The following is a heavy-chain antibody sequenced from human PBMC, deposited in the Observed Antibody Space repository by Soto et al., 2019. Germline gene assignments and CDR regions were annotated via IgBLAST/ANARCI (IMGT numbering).Heavy chain of an antibody. CDR1: GGSFSGYY. CDR3: AGWAIFGMTVVVTPGYGMDV. CDR2: INHSGST. J-gene: IGHJ6*02. V-gene: IGHV4-34*01. Sequence: SETLSRTCAVYGGSFSGYYWSWIRQPPGKXLEWIGEINHSGSTNYNPSLKSRVTISVDTSKNQFSLKLSSLTAADTAVYYCAGWAIFGMTVVVTPGYGMDVWGQGTTVSVSS. D-gene: IGHD3-22*01.